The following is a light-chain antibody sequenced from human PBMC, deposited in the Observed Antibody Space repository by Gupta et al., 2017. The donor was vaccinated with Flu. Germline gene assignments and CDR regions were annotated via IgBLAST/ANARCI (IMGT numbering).Light chain of an antibody. Sequence: EIVMTQSPATLSVRQGERVTLSCRASQSISTNLAWYQQKPGQAPRLLIYGASTRATGISARFSGSGSGTEFTLTISSLQSEDFAIYYCQQYNNWPPWTFGQGTKVEIK. CDR2: GAS. CDR3: QQYNNWPPWT. CDR1: QSISTN. J-gene: IGKJ1*01. V-gene: IGKV3-15*01.